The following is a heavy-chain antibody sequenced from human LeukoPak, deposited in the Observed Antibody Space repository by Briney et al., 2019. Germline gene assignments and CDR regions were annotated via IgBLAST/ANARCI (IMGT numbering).Heavy chain of an antibody. CDR2: SSGYNGNT. CDR1: GYTFTSYG. Sequence: ASVKVSCKASGYTFTSYGISWVRQAPGQGLEWMGRSSGYNGNTNYAQKLQGRVTMTTDTSTSTAYMELRSLRSDDTAVYYCARDKGLARYCSGGSCYWFDPWGQGTLVTVSS. D-gene: IGHD2-15*01. CDR3: ARDKGLARYCSGGSCYWFDP. J-gene: IGHJ5*02. V-gene: IGHV1-18*01.